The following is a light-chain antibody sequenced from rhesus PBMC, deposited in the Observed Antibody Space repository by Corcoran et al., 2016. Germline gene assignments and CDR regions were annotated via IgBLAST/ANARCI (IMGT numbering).Light chain of an antibody. J-gene: IGKJ1*01. CDR1: QNIYSN. CDR3: QQYYDKPRS. Sequence: DIQMTQSPSALSASVGDRVTISCRASQNIYSNLAWYQQKPGKAPKLLIYAASSLQTGNPSRFSGNRSGTVFTLTISSLQPEDSAAYYCQQYYDKPRSFGQGTKVEIK. CDR2: AAS. V-gene: IGKV1S12*01.